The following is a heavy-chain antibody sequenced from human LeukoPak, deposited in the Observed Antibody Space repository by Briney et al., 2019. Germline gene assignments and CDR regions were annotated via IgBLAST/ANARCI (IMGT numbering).Heavy chain of an antibody. CDR2: ISTSGSYK. J-gene: IGHJ4*02. V-gene: IGHV3-21*01. D-gene: IGHD1-26*01. CDR1: GLTFSTYN. CDR3: ARGFSTDSGPRGPDY. Sequence: MSGGSLRLSCAPSGLTFSTYNMNWVRQPPGKGLEWVSSISTSGSYKYYADTVRGRLTISRDNAKNSLWLQMNSLRAEDTAVYYCARGFSTDSGPRGPDYWGQGTLVTVSS.